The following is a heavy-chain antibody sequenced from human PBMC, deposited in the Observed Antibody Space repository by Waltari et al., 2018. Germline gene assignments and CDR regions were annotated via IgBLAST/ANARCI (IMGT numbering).Heavy chain of an antibody. CDR1: GFTFGDYA. Sequence: EVQLVESGGGLVQPGRSLRLSCTASGFTFGDYAMSWVRQAPGKGLEWVGFIRSKAYGGTTQYAASVKGRFTISRDDSKSIAYLQMNSLKTEDTAVYYCTRESYDSSGYSFDYWGQGTLVTVSS. CDR3: TRESYDSSGYSFDY. V-gene: IGHV3-49*04. D-gene: IGHD3-22*01. J-gene: IGHJ4*02. CDR2: IRSKAYGGTT.